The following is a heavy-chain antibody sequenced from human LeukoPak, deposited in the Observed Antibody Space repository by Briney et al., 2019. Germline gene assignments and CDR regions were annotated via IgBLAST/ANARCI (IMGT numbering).Heavy chain of an antibody. D-gene: IGHD3-10*01. CDR2: ISYDGSNK. CDR1: GFTFSSYG. V-gene: IGHV3-30*18. J-gene: IGHJ6*04. CDR3: AKEFGELPPTPEYYYGMDV. Sequence: PGGSLRLSCAASGFTFSSYGMHWVRQAPGKGLEWVAVISYDGSNKYYADSVKGRFTISRDNSKNTLYLQMNSLRAEDTAVYCCAKEFGELPPTPEYYYGMDVWGKGTTVTVSS.